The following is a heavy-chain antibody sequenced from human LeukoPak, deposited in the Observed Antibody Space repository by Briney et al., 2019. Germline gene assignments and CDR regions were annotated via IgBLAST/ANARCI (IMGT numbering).Heavy chain of an antibody. Sequence: PSETLSLTCIVSGGSISSCYWSWIWQRPGKGLGWSGYFYYSGSINYNPSLKSRVTISVDTSKNQFSLKLSSVTAADTAVYYCARMGYDTFYGMDVWGQGTTVTVSS. D-gene: IGHD3-22*01. CDR2: FYYSGSI. CDR3: ARMGYDTFYGMDV. J-gene: IGHJ6*02. V-gene: IGHV4-59*01. CDR1: GGSISSCY.